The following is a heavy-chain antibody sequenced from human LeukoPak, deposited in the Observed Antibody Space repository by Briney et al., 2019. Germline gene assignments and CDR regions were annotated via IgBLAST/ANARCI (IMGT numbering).Heavy chain of an antibody. CDR1: GFTFSNYW. Sequence: GGSLRLSCEGSGFTFSNYWTGWVRQAPGKGLQWLANIKTDGSEKYYVDSVKGRFTISRDNAKNSLYLQMNSLRAEDTAVYYCATYSSLNRREFQYWGQGTLLTVSS. J-gene: IGHJ1*01. CDR3: ATYSSLNRREFQY. CDR2: IKTDGSEK. D-gene: IGHD3-22*01. V-gene: IGHV3-7*01.